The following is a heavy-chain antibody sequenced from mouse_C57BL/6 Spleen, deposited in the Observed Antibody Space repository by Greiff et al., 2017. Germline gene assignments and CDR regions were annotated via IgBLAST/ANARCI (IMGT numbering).Heavy chain of an antibody. CDR1: GYAFSSSW. D-gene: IGHD6-1*01. V-gene: IGHV1-82*01. J-gene: IGHJ3*01. Sequence: VQLVEPGPELVKPGASVKISCKASGYAFSSSWMHWVKQRPGKGLEWIGSIYPGDGATNYNGKFKGKATLTVDKSSSTAYMQLSSLTSEDSAVYLCARIGSSYPIAYWGQGTLVTVSA. CDR2: IYPGDGAT. CDR3: ARIGSSYPIAY.